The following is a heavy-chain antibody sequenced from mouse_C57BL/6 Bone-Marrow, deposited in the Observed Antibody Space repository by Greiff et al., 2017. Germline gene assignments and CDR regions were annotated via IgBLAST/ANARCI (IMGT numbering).Heavy chain of an antibody. CDR1: GYTFTSYW. V-gene: IGHV1-50*01. J-gene: IGHJ2*01. CDR3: ARQEGFDY. CDR2: IDPSDSST. Sequence: QVQLQQPGAELVKPGASVKLSCKASGYTFTSYWMQWVKQRPGQGLEWIGEIDPSDSSTNYNQKFKGKATLTVDKSSSTAYMQLSSLSSEDSAVYYCARQEGFDYWGQGTTLTVSS.